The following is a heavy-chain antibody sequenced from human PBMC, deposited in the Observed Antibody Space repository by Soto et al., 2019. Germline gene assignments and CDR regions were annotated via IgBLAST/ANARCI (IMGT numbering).Heavy chain of an antibody. CDR1: GGTFNNHA. Sequence: GASVKVSCKASGGTFNNHAINWVRQAPGQGLEWMGGIIPIFGTSNYAQKFQGRVTITADESTRTAYMELSSLRSEDTGVYFCARGAMANFDYWGQGTVVTVSS. V-gene: IGHV1-69*13. D-gene: IGHD5-18*01. CDR3: ARGAMANFDY. CDR2: IIPIFGTS. J-gene: IGHJ4*02.